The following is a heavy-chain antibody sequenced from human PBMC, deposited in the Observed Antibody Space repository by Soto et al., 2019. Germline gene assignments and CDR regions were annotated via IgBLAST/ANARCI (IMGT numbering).Heavy chain of an antibody. CDR3: THRLYGDYDY. CDR1: GFTFSGSA. Sequence: LSCAASGFTFSGSAMHWVRQASGKGLEWVGRIRSKANSYATAYAASVKGRFTISRDDSKNTAYLQMNSLKTEDTAVYYCTHRLYGDYDYWGQGTLVTVSS. CDR2: IRSKANSYAT. J-gene: IGHJ4*02. V-gene: IGHV3-73*01. D-gene: IGHD4-17*01.